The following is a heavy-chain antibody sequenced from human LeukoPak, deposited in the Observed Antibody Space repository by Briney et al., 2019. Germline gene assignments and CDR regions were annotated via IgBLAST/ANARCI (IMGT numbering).Heavy chain of an antibody. J-gene: IGHJ4*02. CDR1: GGTFSSYA. Sequence: SLKLSCTASGGTFSSYAISWVRQAPGQGLEWMGGIIPIFGTANYAQKFQGRVTITADESTSTAYMELSSLRSEDTAVYYCARVGPSVGATRTPFDYWGQGTLVTVSS. CDR3: ARVGPSVGATRTPFDY. D-gene: IGHD1-26*01. CDR2: IIPIFGTA. V-gene: IGHV1-69*13.